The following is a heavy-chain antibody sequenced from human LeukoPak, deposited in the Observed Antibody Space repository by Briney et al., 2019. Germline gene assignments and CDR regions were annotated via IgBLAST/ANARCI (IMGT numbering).Heavy chain of an antibody. CDR1: GGSIRSYY. J-gene: IGHJ6*03. CDR2: IYYSGST. D-gene: IGHD6-19*01. CDR3: ARSPSGWYRHYMDV. Sequence: SETLSLTCTVSGGSIRSYYWSWIRQPPGKGLEWIGYIYYSGSTNYNPSLKSRVTISVDTSKNQFSLKLSSVTAADTAVYYCARSPSGWYRHYMDVWGKGITVTISS. V-gene: IGHV4-59*01.